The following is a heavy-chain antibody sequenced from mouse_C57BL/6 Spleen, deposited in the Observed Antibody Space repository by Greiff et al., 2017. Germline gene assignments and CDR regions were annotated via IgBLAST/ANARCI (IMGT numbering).Heavy chain of an antibody. D-gene: IGHD1-1*01. J-gene: IGHJ4*01. CDR2: IHPNSGST. V-gene: IGHV1-64*01. CDR3: ASGRVLITTVEDGDYYAMDY. Sequence: QVQLQQPGAELVKPGASVKLSCKASGYTFTSYWMHWVKQRPGQGLEWIGMIHPNSGSTNYNEKFKSKATLTVAKSSSTAYMQLSSLTSEDSAVXYCASGRVLITTVEDGDYYAMDYWGQGTSVTVSS. CDR1: GYTFTSYW.